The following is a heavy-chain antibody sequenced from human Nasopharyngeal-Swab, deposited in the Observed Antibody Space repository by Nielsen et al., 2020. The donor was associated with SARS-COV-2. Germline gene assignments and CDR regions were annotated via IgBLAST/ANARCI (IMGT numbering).Heavy chain of an antibody. Sequence: GGSLRLSCAASGFSFSNYGMHWVRQAPGKGLEWVATISYHGSNKYYADSVEGRFTISRDNSDNTLFLQMNSLRAEDTAVYYCAKARLLYFGERDAYDFWGQGTKVTVSS. V-gene: IGHV3-30*18. CDR3: AKARLLYFGERDAYDF. D-gene: IGHD5-12*01. CDR1: GFSFSNYG. J-gene: IGHJ3*01. CDR2: ISYHGSNK.